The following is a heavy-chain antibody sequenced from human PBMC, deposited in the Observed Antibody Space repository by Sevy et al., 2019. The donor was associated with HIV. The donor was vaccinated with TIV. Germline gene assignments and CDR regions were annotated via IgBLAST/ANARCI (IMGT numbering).Heavy chain of an antibody. CDR3: ARGRKTTDDWLEELAYYYGLDV. V-gene: IGHV3-30*02. CDR2: VRNDGSNK. CDR1: GFSLTTSD. Sequence: GGSLRLSCAASGFSLTTSDMHWVRQAPGKGLEWVAYVRNDGSNKYYADSVRDRFTISRDSPKNTLYLQMNSLRDEDTAIYYCARGRKTTDDWLEELAYYYGLDVWGQGTTVTVSS. J-gene: IGHJ6*02. D-gene: IGHD3-9*01.